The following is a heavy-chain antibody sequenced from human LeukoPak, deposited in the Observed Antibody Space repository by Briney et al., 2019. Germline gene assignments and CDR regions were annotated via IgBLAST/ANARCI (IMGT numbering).Heavy chain of an antibody. D-gene: IGHD5-24*01. Sequence: SETLSLTCTVSGGSISSSSYYWSWIRQPPGKGLEWIGYIYYSGSTNYNPSLKSRVTISVDTSKNQFSLKLSSVTAADTAVYYCAREMATTHNWFDPWGQGTLVTVSS. V-gene: IGHV4-61*01. CDR1: GGSISSSSYY. J-gene: IGHJ5*02. CDR2: IYYSGST. CDR3: AREMATTHNWFDP.